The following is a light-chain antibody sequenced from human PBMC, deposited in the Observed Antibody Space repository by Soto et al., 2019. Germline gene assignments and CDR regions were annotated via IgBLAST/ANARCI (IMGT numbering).Light chain of an antibody. CDR2: KAS. Sequence: DIQMTQSPSTLSASVGDRVTITCRASQSISYWLAWYQQKPGKAPNLLIYKASSLESGVPSRFSGSGSGTESTLTINSLQPDDFATYYCQQYSNYPLTFGGGTKVEI. CDR1: QSISYW. CDR3: QQYSNYPLT. V-gene: IGKV1-5*03. J-gene: IGKJ4*01.